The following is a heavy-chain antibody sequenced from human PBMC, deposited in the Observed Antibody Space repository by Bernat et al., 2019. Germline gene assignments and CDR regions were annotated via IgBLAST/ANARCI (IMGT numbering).Heavy chain of an antibody. J-gene: IGHJ3*02. CDR1: GFTFSSYA. CDR3: AREGYSSGWYGSDAFDI. V-gene: IGHV3-30-3*01. D-gene: IGHD6-19*01. CDR2: ISYDGSNK. Sequence: QVQLVESGGGVVQPGRSLRLSCAASGFTFSSYAMHWVRQAPGKGLECVAVISYDGSNKYYADSVKGRFTISRDNSKNTLYLQMNSLRAEDTAVYYCAREGYSSGWYGSDAFDIWGQGTMVTVSS.